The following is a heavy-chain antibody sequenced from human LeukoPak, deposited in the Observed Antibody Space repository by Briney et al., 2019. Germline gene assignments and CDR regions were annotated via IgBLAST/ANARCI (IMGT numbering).Heavy chain of an antibody. CDR2: IYYSGST. Sequence: SETLSLTCTVSGGSISSYYWNWIRQPPGKGLEWIGYIYYSGSTNYNPSLRSRVTISVDTSKNQFSLKLSSVTAADTAVYYCARSRVHYDYVWGSAINWFDPWGQGTLVTVSS. D-gene: IGHD3-16*01. CDR1: GGSISSYY. V-gene: IGHV4-59*08. J-gene: IGHJ5*02. CDR3: ARSRVHYDYVWGSAINWFDP.